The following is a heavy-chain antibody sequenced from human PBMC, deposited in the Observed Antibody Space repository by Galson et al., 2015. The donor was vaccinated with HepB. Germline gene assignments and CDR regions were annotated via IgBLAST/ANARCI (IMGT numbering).Heavy chain of an antibody. V-gene: IGHV1-46*01. Sequence: SVKVSCKASGYTFTSYYMHWVRQAPGQGLEWIGIINPSGGSTSYAQKFQGRVTMTRDTSTSTVYMELSSLRSEDTAVYYCAVYGSVPHWFDPWGQGTLVTVSS. CDR1: GYTFTSYY. CDR2: INPSGGST. J-gene: IGHJ5*02. D-gene: IGHD3-10*01. CDR3: AVYGSVPHWFDP.